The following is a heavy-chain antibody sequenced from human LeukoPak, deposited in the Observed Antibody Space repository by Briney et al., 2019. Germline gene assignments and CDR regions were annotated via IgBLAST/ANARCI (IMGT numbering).Heavy chain of an antibody. CDR1: GGSISSSSYS. J-gene: IGHJ6*03. Sequence: SETLSLTSTVSGGSISSSSYSWGWIHQPPGKGLEWIGSVYYSGSTYYNPSLKSRVTISVDTSKNQFSLNRISVTAADTAYYMDVWGKRTTVTGSS. V-gene: IGHV4-39*07. CDR3: V. CDR2: VYYSGST.